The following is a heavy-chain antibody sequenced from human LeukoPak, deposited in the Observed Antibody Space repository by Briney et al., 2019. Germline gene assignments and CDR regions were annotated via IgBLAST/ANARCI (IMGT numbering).Heavy chain of an antibody. D-gene: IGHD3-10*01. CDR3: AKEWARFGERENFFDY. CDR2: ISGSGGST. Sequence: SGGSLRLSCAASGFTFSSYAMSWVRQAPGKGLEWVSAISGSGGSTYYADSVKGRFTISRDNSKNTLYLQMNSLRAEDTAVYYCAKEWARFGERENFFDYWGQGTLVTVSS. V-gene: IGHV3-23*01. CDR1: GFTFSSYA. J-gene: IGHJ4*02.